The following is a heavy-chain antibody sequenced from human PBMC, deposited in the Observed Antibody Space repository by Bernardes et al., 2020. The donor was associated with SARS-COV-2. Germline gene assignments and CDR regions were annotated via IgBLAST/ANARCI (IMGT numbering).Heavy chain of an antibody. CDR1: GGSISSSSYY. V-gene: IGHV4-39*02. CDR2: IYYSGST. CDR3: ARDGGPIPNPWRYYYMDV. D-gene: IGHD3-16*01. J-gene: IGHJ6*03. Sequence: SETLSLTCTVSGGSISSSSYYWGWIRQPPGKGLEWTGSIYYSGSTYYNPSPKSRVTISVDTSKNQFSLKLSSVTAADTAVYYCARDGGPIPNPWRYYYMDVWGKGTTVTVSS.